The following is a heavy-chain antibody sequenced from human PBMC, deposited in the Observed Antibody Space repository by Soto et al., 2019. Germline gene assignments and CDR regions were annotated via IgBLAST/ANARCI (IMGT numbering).Heavy chain of an antibody. CDR1: EDSLNSYY. V-gene: IGHV4-59*01. CDR3: AMLIKTSRKHALVI. Sequence: XENLSLTCAFSEDSLNSYYCCYVRQPPGKGLEWIGYIYSSGSANYNPSLKSRVTLSIDTSKNQISLTLNSVTAADSAVSFCAMLIKTSRKHALVIPEPETLLT. J-gene: IGHJ3*02. D-gene: IGHD2-2*01. CDR2: IYSSGSA.